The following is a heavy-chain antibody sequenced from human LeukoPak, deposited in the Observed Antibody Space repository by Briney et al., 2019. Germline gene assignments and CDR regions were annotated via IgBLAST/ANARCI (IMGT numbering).Heavy chain of an antibody. V-gene: IGHV4-4*07. J-gene: IGHJ5*02. CDR2: NYTQGSP. D-gene: IGHD3-22*01. CDR3: ARAYDYDRLPGGIVRTHRSNNWFDP. Sequence: SQSLSLTRTVSGGSISIYYWSWIRHPSTKGLEWVGRNYTQGSPKYNPSLTSRVTMSVDTSNNQFSLKLSSVTAADTAVYYCARAYDYDRLPGGIVRTHRSNNWFDPWGQGTLVTVSS. CDR1: GGSISIYY.